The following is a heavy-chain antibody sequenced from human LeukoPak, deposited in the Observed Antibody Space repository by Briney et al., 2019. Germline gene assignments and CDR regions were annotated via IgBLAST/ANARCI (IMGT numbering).Heavy chain of an antibody. CDR3: ARDARRYSSSWYRD. Sequence: GGSLRLSCAASGFLFSSYWMSWVRQAPGKGLEWLANIKQDGSETYYVDFVKGRFTISRDNAENSLYLQMNSLRADDTAVYYCARDARRYSSSWYRDWGQGTLVTVSS. D-gene: IGHD6-13*01. V-gene: IGHV3-7*01. J-gene: IGHJ4*02. CDR2: IKQDGSET. CDR1: GFLFSSYW.